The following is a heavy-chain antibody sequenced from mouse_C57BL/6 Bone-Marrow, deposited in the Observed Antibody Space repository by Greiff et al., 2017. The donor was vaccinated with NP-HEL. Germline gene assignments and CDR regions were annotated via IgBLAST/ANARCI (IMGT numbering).Heavy chain of an antibody. CDR3: ARRRAGYPAWFAY. V-gene: IGHV5-17*01. CDR2: ISSGSSTI. Sequence: EVKLVESGGGLVKPGGSLKLSCAASGFTFSDYGMHWVRQAPEKGLEWVAYISSGSSTIYYADTVKGRFTISRDTANHPLFLQMTRLTSDDTANYYCARRRAGYPAWFAYWGQGTLVTVSA. J-gene: IGHJ3*01. D-gene: IGHD2-2*01. CDR1: GFTFSDYG.